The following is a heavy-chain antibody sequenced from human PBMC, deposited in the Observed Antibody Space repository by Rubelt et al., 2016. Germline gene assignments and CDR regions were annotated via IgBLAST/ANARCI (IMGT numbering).Heavy chain of an antibody. Sequence: LWGRGGGVVQPGRSLRLSCAPSGFTFSSHGMHWVRQAPGKGLEWVAVVWYDGGHQYYGDSVKGRFTISRDNSKKTLYLQMNSLRAEDTAAYYCARLGSGGGFDYWGQGTLLTVSS. CDR3: ARLGSGGGFDY. V-gene: IGHV3-33*01. J-gene: IGHJ4*02. CDR2: VWYDGGHQ. CDR1: GFTFSSHG. D-gene: IGHD6-19*01.